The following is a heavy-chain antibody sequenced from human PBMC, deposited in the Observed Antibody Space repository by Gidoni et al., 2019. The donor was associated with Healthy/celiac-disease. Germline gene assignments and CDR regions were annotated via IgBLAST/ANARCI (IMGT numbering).Heavy chain of an antibody. V-gene: IGHV3-9*01. D-gene: IGHD3-16*01. CDR2: ISWNSNNL. CDR1: DFTFDDYV. CDR3: TTLGDGGLYYKDV. Sequence: EVQLVESGGCLVQPGRSLSLSCAASDFTFDDYVMHWIRQPPGKGLEWVSSISWNSNNLDYADSVKGRFTISRDNAKNSLYLQMSSLRAEDTAFYYCTTLGDGGLYYKDVWGKGTTVTVSS. J-gene: IGHJ6*03.